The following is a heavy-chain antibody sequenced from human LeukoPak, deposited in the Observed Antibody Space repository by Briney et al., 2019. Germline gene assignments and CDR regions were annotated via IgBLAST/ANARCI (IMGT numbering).Heavy chain of an antibody. CDR1: GFTFSSYT. D-gene: IGHD3-16*02. CDR3: ARDRNYDYIWGSYRPDYFDY. CDR2: ISGSSSYM. Sequence: PGGSLRLPCAASGFTFSSYTMNWVRQAPGKGLEWVSSISGSSSYMYYADSVKGRFTISRDNAKNSLYLQMNSLRAEDTAVYYCARDRNYDYIWGSYRPDYFDYWGQGTLVAVSS. V-gene: IGHV3-21*01. J-gene: IGHJ4*02.